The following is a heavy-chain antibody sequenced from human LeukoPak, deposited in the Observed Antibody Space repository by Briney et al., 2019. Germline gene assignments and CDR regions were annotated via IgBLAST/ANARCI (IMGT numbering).Heavy chain of an antibody. Sequence: GGSLRLSCAASGFTFSSYEMNWVRQAPGKGLEWVSYISSSGSTIYYADSVKGRFTISRDNAKNSLYLQMNSLRAEDTALYYCARTPGYSSGWYYFDYWGQGTLVTVSS. CDR1: GFTFSSYE. V-gene: IGHV3-48*03. J-gene: IGHJ4*02. CDR2: ISSSGSTI. D-gene: IGHD6-19*01. CDR3: ARTPGYSSGWYYFDY.